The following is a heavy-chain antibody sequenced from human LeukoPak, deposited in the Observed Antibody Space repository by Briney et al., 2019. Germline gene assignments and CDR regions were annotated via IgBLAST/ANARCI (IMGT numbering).Heavy chain of an antibody. CDR3: ASLGMVRGVIAY. CDR1: GGTLSSYA. D-gene: IGHD3-10*01. Sequence: SVKVSRTASGGTLSSYAISWVRQAPGQGLEWMGRIIPTLGIANYAQKFQGRVTITAHISTSTAYMELSSLRSEDTAVYYCASLGMVRGVIAYWGEGTLVTVSS. J-gene: IGHJ4*02. V-gene: IGHV1-69*04. CDR2: IIPTLGIA.